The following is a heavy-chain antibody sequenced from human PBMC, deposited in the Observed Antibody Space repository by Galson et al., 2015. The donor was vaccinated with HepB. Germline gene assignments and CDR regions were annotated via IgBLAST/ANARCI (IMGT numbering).Heavy chain of an antibody. CDR1: GFSFRTFS. J-gene: IGHJ4*02. V-gene: IGHV3-48*01. CDR2: ISSSSSTI. CDR3: ARFTGAGRFDY. Sequence: SLRLSCAASGFSFRTFSMNWVRQAPGKGLEGVSYISSSSSTIYYADSVKGRFTISRDNAKNSLYLQMNSLRAEDTAVYYCARFTGAGRFDYWGQGTLVTVSS. D-gene: IGHD3-10*01.